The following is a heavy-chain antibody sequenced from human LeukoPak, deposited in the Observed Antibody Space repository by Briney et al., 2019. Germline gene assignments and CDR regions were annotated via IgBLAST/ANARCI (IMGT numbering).Heavy chain of an antibody. CDR3: ARTDWFSFDY. D-gene: IGHD3-9*01. Sequence: PGRSLRLSCAASGFPFSSYWMSWVRQAPGKGLEWVATIKPDEGEKYYVDSVKGRFTISRDNAKNSLYLQMNSLRAEDTAVYYCARTDWFSFDYWGQGTLVTVSS. CDR1: GFPFSSYW. J-gene: IGHJ4*02. CDR2: IKPDEGEK. V-gene: IGHV3-7*04.